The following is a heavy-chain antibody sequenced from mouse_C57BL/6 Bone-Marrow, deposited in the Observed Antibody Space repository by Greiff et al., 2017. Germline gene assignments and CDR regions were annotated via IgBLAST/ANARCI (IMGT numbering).Heavy chain of an antibody. J-gene: IGHJ2*01. CDR1: GYTFTDYE. CDR2: IDPETGGT. Sequence: QVQLQQSGAELVRPGASVTLSCKASGYTFTDYEMHWVKQTPVHGLEWIGAIDPETGGTAYNQKFKGKAILTADKSSSTAYMQLRSLTSEDSAVYYCTRRGLGKGGNFDYWGQGTTLTVSS. D-gene: IGHD3-3*01. CDR3: TRRGLGKGGNFDY. V-gene: IGHV1-15*01.